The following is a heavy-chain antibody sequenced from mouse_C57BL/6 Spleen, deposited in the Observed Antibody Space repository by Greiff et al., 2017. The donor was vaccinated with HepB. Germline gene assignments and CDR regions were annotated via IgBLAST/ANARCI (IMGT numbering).Heavy chain of an antibody. CDR1: GYAFSSYW. Sequence: VQLQQSGAELVKPGASVKISCKASGYAFSSYWMNWVKQRPGKGLEWIGQIYPGDGDTNYNGKFKGKATLTADKSSSTAYMQLSSLTSEDSAVYFCARSGYYYGSREDYCDYWGQGTTRTVSS. J-gene: IGHJ2*01. V-gene: IGHV1-80*01. CDR2: IYPGDGDT. CDR3: ARSGYYYGSREDYCDY. D-gene: IGHD1-1*01.